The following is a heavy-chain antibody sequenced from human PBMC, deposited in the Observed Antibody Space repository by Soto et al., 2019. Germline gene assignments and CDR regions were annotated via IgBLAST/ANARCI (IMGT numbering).Heavy chain of an antibody. Sequence: SETLSLTCTVSGGSISGNIYYWGWIRQPPGKGLEWIGNIYHSGSTYYNPSLKSRVTISVDTSKNQFSLKLSSVTASDTAVYYCARRERQYFHHWGQGTLVTVSS. V-gene: IGHV4-39*01. J-gene: IGHJ1*01. CDR3: ARRERQYFHH. D-gene: IGHD1-1*01. CDR1: GGSISGNIYY. CDR2: IYHSGST.